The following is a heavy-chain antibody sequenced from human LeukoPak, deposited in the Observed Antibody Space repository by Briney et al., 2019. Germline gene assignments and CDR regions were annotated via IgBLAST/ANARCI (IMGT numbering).Heavy chain of an antibody. D-gene: IGHD1-26*01. Sequence: GGSLRLSCAASGFTVSSNYMSWVRQAPGKGLEWVSVIYSGGSTYYADSVKGRFTISRDNSKNTLYLQMNSLRDEDTAVYYCARDGISVGGSYFSPNMDVCGKGTTVTVSS. CDR3: ARDGISVGGSYFSPNMDV. V-gene: IGHV3-53*01. CDR2: IYSGGST. J-gene: IGHJ6*03. CDR1: GFTVSSNY.